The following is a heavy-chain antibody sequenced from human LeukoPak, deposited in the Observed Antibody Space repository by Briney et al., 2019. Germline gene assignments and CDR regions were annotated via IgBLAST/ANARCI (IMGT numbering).Heavy chain of an antibody. CDR3: ARGYCSGGTCYFDY. CDR2: ISSTGTFI. V-gene: IGHV3-21*01. D-gene: IGHD2-15*01. CDR1: GFTVSSNY. J-gene: IGHJ4*02. Sequence: GGSLRLSCAASGFTVSSNYMNWVRQAPGKGLEWVSSISSTGTFIYYADSVKGRFTISRDNAKSSLFLQMNSLRAEDTAVYYCARGYCSGGTCYFDYWGQGTLVTVSS.